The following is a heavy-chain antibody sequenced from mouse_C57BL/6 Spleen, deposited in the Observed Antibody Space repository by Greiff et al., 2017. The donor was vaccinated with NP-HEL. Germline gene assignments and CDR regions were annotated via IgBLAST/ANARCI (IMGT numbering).Heavy chain of an antibody. CDR2: INPSSGYT. D-gene: IGHD3-2*01. V-gene: IGHV1-7*01. CDR1: GYTFTSYW. CDR3: ASLDSSSYFDY. Sequence: VQLQQSGAELAKPGASVKLSCKASGYTFTSYWMHWVKQRPGQGLEWIGYINPSSGYTKYNQKFKDKATLTADKSSSTTYMQLSSLTYEDSAVYYCASLDSSSYFDYWGQGTTLTVSS. J-gene: IGHJ2*01.